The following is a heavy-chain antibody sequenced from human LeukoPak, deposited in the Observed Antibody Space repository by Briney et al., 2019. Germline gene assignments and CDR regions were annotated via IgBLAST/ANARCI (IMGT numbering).Heavy chain of an antibody. CDR1: GGSFSGYY. V-gene: IGHV4-59*01. J-gene: IGHJ4*02. CDR3: ARVGYCSGGSCYLNYYFDY. CDR2: IYYSGST. D-gene: IGHD2-15*01. Sequence: PSETLSLTCAVYGGSFSGYYWSWIRQPPGKGLEWIGYIYYSGSTNYNPSLKSRVTISVDTSKNQFSLKLSSVTAADTAVYYCARVGYCSGGSCYLNYYFDYWGQGTLVTVSS.